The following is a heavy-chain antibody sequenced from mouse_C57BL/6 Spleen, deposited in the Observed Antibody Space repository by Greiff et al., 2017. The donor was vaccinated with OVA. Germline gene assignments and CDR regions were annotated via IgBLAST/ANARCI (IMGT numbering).Heavy chain of an antibody. CDR2: ILPGSGST. Sequence: QVQLKQSGAELMKPGASVKLSCKATGYTFTGYWIEWVKQRPGHGLEWIGEILPGSGSTNYNEKFKGKATFTADTSSNTAYMQLSSLTTEDSAIXYGARDRTTDRYYAMDYWGQGTSVTGSS. V-gene: IGHV1-9*01. CDR3: ARDRTTDRYYAMDY. CDR1: GYTFTGYW. J-gene: IGHJ4*01. D-gene: IGHD1-1*01.